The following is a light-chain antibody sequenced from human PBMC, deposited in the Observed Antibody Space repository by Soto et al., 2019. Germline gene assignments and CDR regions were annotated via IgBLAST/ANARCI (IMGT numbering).Light chain of an antibody. CDR2: GAS. CDR1: QSVSSNY. Sequence: EIVLTQSPGSLSLSPGERATLSCRASQSVSSNYLAWYQQKPGQAPRLLIYGASSRATDIPDRFSGSGSGTDFTLTISRLEPEDFAVYYCQQYGGSPRTFGQGTKVELK. J-gene: IGKJ1*01. CDR3: QQYGGSPRT. V-gene: IGKV3-20*01.